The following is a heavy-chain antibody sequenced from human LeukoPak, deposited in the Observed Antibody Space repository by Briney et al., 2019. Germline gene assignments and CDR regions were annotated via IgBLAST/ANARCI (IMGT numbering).Heavy chain of an antibody. CDR1: GFTFSSYG. CDR3: AKERGASSGWLY. D-gene: IGHD6-19*01. J-gene: IGHJ4*02. Sequence: GGSLRLSCAASGFTFSSYGMHWVRQAPGKGLEWVAVTSYDGGNKYYADSVRGRFTISRDNSKNTLYLQMNSLRAEDTAVYYCAKERGASSGWLYWGQGTLVTVSS. V-gene: IGHV3-30*18. CDR2: TSYDGGNK.